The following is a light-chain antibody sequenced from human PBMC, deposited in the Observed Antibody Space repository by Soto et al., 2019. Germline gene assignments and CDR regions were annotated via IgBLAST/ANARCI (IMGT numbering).Light chain of an antibody. Sequence: AIQLTQSPSSLSASVLDRMTSPCRASQGISSDLDWYQQKPGKAPKLLIYDASSLESGVPSRFSGSGSGTDFTLTISSLQPEDFATYYCQQFNNYPLTFGGGTKVDIK. CDR2: DAS. J-gene: IGKJ4*01. CDR1: QGISSD. CDR3: QQFNNYPLT. V-gene: IGKV1D-13*01.